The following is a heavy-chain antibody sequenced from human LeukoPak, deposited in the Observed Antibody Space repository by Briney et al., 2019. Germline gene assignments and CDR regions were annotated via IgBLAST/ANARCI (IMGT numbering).Heavy chain of an antibody. Sequence: GGSLRLSCAASEFTFSAYGMHGVRQPPAKGLEGGAFIRYHGRNKYSADAVKGRFTIDRENSKHRLYLKKNGLRAEDTAVYYCAKDAQYYDFWSGWNNTYYYYMDVWGKGTTVTVSS. V-gene: IGHV3-30*02. CDR2: IRYHGRNK. CDR1: EFTFSAYG. J-gene: IGHJ6*03. D-gene: IGHD3-3*01. CDR3: AKDAQYYDFWSGWNNTYYYYMDV.